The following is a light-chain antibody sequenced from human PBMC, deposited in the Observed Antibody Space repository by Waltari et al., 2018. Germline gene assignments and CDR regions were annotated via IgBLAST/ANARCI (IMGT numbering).Light chain of an antibody. CDR1: QSISSW. V-gene: IGKV1-5*03. J-gene: IGKJ1*01. Sequence: DIQMTQSPSTLSVSVGDRVTITCRASQSISSWLAWYQQKPGKAPNLLIYKASTLESGVPSRFSGSRSGTEFTLTLRSLQPDDFATYYCQEYSSHSGTFGQGTKVEIK. CDR3: QEYSSHSGT. CDR2: KAS.